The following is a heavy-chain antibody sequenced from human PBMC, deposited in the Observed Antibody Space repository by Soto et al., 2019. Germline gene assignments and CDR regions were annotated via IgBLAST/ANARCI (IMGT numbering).Heavy chain of an antibody. CDR2: IYWDDDK. D-gene: IGHD1-1*01. CDR1: GFSLSTSGVG. Sequence: QITLQESAPVLVRPTETLMLTCTYSGFSLSTSGVGVGWVRQPPGKALEWLAVIYWDDDKRYMPSLQNRLTITKDXXSXQXXLAMTHMLPTDTGTYYCARRLRQSGNSEDSGAFDFWGHGTVVAVS. V-gene: IGHV2-5*02. CDR3: ARRLRQSGNSEDSGAFDF. J-gene: IGHJ3*01.